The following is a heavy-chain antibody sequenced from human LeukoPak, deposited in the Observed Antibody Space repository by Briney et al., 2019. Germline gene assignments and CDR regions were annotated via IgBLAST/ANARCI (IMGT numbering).Heavy chain of an antibody. V-gene: IGHV3-33*01. CDR2: IWYDGSNK. J-gene: IGHJ3*02. CDR3: AGGDDAFDI. Sequence: AGGSLRLSCAASGFTFSSQGMHWVRQAPGMGLEWVAVIWYDGSNKYYADSVKGRFTISRDNSKNTLYLQMNSLRAEDTAVYYCAGGDDAFDIWGQGTMVTVSS. CDR1: GFTFSSQG. D-gene: IGHD2-15*01.